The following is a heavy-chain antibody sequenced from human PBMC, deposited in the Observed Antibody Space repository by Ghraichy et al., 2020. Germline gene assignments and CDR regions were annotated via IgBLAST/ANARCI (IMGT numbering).Heavy chain of an antibody. CDR3: ARDRGSSWSADYYYGMDV. D-gene: IGHD6-13*01. Sequence: ASVKVSCKASGYTFTGYYMHWVRQAPGQGLEWMGWINPNSGGTNYAQKFQGRVTMTRDTSISTAYMELSRLRSDDTAVYYCARDRGSSWSADYYYGMDVWGQGTTVTVSS. J-gene: IGHJ6*01. CDR2: INPNSGGT. V-gene: IGHV1-2*02. CDR1: GYTFTGYY.